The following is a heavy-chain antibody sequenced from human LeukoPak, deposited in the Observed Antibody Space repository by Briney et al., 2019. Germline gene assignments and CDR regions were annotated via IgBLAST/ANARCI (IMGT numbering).Heavy chain of an antibody. D-gene: IGHD2-15*01. Sequence: GGPLRLSCAASGFTFSTFWMTWVRQAPGKGLEWLANIKEDGSETYYVDSVKGRFTISRDNAMSSLYLQMNTLRFEDTAVYYCARDGPRSGESSYDYWGQGTLVTVSS. CDR3: ARDGPRSGESSYDY. CDR2: IKEDGSET. CDR1: GFTFSTFW. J-gene: IGHJ4*02. V-gene: IGHV3-7*05.